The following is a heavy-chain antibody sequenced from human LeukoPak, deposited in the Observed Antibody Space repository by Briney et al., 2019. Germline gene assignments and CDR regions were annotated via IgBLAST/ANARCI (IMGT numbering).Heavy chain of an antibody. V-gene: IGHV1-24*01. D-gene: IGHD3-3*01. J-gene: IGHJ5*02. CDR2: FDPEDGET. CDR3: ATRRYDFWSGYKNWFDP. CDR1: GYTLTELS. Sequence: ASVKVSCKVSGYTLTELSMHWVRQAPGKGLEWMGGFDPEDGETIYAQKFQGRVTMTEDTSTDTAYMELSSLRSEDTAVYYSATRRYDFWSGYKNWFDPWGQGTLVTVSS.